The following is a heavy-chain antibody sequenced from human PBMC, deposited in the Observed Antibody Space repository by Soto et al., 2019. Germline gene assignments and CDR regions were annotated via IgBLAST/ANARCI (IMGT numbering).Heavy chain of an antibody. D-gene: IGHD3-10*02. J-gene: IGHJ4*02. V-gene: IGHV3-11*06. CDR3: ARSGDNYNVLDY. Sequence: GGSLRLSCAGSGFTFSDYYMSWIRQAPGKGLEWLSYSSNSGTYTRYADSVKGRFSISRDNAKNSLYLQINSLRGEDTAIYYCARSGDNYNVLDYWGQGTPVTVSS. CDR1: GFTFSDYY. CDR2: SSNSGTYT.